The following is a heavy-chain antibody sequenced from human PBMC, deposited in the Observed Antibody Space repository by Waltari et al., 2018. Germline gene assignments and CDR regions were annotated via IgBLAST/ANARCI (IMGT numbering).Heavy chain of an antibody. CDR3: ARHKPMGV. CDR1: GGSFSGYY. D-gene: IGHD2-21*01. Sequence: QVQLQQWGAGLLKPSETLSLTCAVYGGSFSGYYWSWIRQPPGKGLEWIGEINHSGSTNYNPSLKSRVTISVDTSKNQFSLKLSSVTAADTAVYYCARHKPMGVWGKGTTVTVSS. CDR2: INHSGST. V-gene: IGHV4-34*01. J-gene: IGHJ6*04.